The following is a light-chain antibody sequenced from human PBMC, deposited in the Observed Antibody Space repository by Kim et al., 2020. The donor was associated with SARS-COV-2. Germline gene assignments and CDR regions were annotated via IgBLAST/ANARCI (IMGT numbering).Light chain of an antibody. CDR2: DAS. CDR1: QDISNY. J-gene: IGKJ1*01. Sequence: DIQMIQSPSSLSASVGDRVTITCQASQDISNYLNWYQQKPGKAPKVLIYDASNLEAGVPSRFSGSGSGTDFSFAISSLQPEDIATCSCQRYDNLPWTFGQGTKVDIK. V-gene: IGKV1-33*01. CDR3: QRYDNLPWT.